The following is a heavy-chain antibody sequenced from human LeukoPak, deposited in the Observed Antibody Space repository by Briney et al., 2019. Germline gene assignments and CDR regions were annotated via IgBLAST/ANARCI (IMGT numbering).Heavy chain of an antibody. D-gene: IGHD2-2*01. CDR3: ARDPGPTAMSVWLDY. V-gene: IGHV3-30-3*01. CDR1: GFTFSSYA. J-gene: IGHJ4*02. CDR2: ISFDGSNN. Sequence: PGRSLRLSCAASGFTFSSYAMHWVRQAPGKGLEWVAVISFDGSNNYHADSVEGRFTISRDNSKNTLYLQMNSLKPEDTAVFYCARDPGPTAMSVWLDYWGQGTLVTVSS.